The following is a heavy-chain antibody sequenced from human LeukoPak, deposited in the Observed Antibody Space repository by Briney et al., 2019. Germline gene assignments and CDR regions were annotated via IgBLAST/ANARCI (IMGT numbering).Heavy chain of an antibody. V-gene: IGHV3-53*01. CDR3: ARSGPAGIDY. CDR1: GLTVSSNY. Sequence: GGSLRLSCAASGLTVSSNYMSWVRQAPGKGLQWVSVIYSGGSTYYADSVKGRLTTSRDKSKNTLYLQMNSLRAEDTAVYYCARSGPAGIDYWGQGTLVTVSS. J-gene: IGHJ4*02. CDR2: IYSGGST.